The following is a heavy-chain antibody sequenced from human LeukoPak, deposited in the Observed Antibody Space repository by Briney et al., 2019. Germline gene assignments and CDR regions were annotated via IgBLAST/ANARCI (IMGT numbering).Heavy chain of an antibody. V-gene: IGHV1-69*04. D-gene: IGHD1-26*01. Sequence: SVKVSCKASGGTFSSYAISWVRRAPGQGLEWMGRIIPILGIANYAQKFQGRVTITADKSTSTAYMELSSLRSEDTAVYYCARSGSYGLGYYYYGMDVWGQGTTVTVSS. J-gene: IGHJ6*02. CDR1: GGTFSSYA. CDR2: IIPILGIA. CDR3: ARSGSYGLGYYYYGMDV.